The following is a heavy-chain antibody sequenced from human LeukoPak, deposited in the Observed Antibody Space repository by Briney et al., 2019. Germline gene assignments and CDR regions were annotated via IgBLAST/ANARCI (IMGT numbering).Heavy chain of an antibody. J-gene: IGHJ4*02. CDR1: GFTFTSSA. V-gene: IGHV1-58*02. D-gene: IGHD2-15*01. CDR2: IVVGSGNT. Sequence: SVKVSCKASGFTFTSSAMQWVRQARGQRLEWIGWIVVGSGNTNYAQKFQGRVTMTEDTSTDTAYMELSSLRSEDTAVYYCATLRGIAYFDYWGQGTLVTVSS. CDR3: ATLRGIAYFDY.